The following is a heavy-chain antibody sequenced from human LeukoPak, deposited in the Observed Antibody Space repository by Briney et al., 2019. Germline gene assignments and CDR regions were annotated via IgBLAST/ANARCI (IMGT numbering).Heavy chain of an antibody. D-gene: IGHD1-26*01. J-gene: IGHJ5*02. CDR3: AREWDTYWFDP. CDR2: IIPILGIA. Sequence: SVKVSCKASGGTFSSYTISWVRQAPGQGLERMGRIIPILGIANYAQKFQGRVTITADKSTSTAYMELSSLRSEDTAVYYCAREWDTYWFDPWGQGTPVTVSS. V-gene: IGHV1-69*04. CDR1: GGTFSSYT.